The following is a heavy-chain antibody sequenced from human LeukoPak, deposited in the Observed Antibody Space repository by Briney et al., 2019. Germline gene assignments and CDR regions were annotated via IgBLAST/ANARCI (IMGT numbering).Heavy chain of an antibody. CDR1: GFTFSSYW. Sequence: PGGSLRLSCAASGFTFSSYWMHWVRQAPGKGLVWVSRINSDGSSATYADSVKGRFTISRDNAKNTLYLQMNSLRAEDTAVYYCGGSSGHNWFDPWGQGTLVTVSS. V-gene: IGHV3-74*01. CDR2: INSDGSSA. CDR3: GGSSGHNWFDP. D-gene: IGHD2-8*02. J-gene: IGHJ5*02.